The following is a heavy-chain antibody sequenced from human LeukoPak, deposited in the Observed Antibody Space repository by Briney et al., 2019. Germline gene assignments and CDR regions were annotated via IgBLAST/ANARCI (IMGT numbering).Heavy chain of an antibody. CDR2: ISWNSGSI. Sequence: GGSLRLSCAASGFTFDEYAMHWVRQAPGKGLEWVSGISWNSGSIGYADSVKGRFTISRDNAKNSLYLQMNSLRAEDTAVYYCAKDHKGYYYGMDVWGQGTTVTVSS. D-gene: IGHD3-16*01. CDR1: GFTFDEYA. CDR3: AKDHKGYYYGMDV. J-gene: IGHJ6*02. V-gene: IGHV3-9*01.